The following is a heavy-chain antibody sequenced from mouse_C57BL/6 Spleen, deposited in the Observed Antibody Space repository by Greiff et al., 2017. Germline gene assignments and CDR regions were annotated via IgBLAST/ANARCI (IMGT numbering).Heavy chain of an antibody. CDR3: ARYGSSYDAMDY. CDR2: INPNNGGT. Sequence: EVQLQQSGPELVKPGASVKISCKASGYTFTDYYMNWVKQSHGKSLEWIGDINPNNGGTSYNQKFKGKATLTVDKSSSTAYMELRSLTSEDSAVYYCARYGSSYDAMDYWGQGTSVTVSS. CDR1: GYTFTDYY. J-gene: IGHJ4*01. D-gene: IGHD1-1*01. V-gene: IGHV1-26*01.